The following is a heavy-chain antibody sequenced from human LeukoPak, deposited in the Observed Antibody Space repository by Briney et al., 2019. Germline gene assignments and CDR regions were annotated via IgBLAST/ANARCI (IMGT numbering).Heavy chain of an antibody. V-gene: IGHV4-4*07. Sequence: SETLSLTCTVSGGSISSYYWSWIRQPAGKGLEWIGRIYTSGSTNYNPSLKSRVTMSVDTSKNQFSLKLSSVTAADTAVYYCARGEQLKGPYYYYYYYMDVWGKGTTVTVSS. CDR1: GGSISSYY. D-gene: IGHD1/OR15-1a*01. CDR2: IYTSGST. J-gene: IGHJ6*03. CDR3: ARGEQLKGPYYYYYYYMDV.